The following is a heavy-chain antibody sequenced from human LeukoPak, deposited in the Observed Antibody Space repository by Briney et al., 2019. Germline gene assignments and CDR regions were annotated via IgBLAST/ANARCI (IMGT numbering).Heavy chain of an antibody. CDR3: ARSGPGTVYYYYYGMDV. CDR1: GGSISSSSYY. J-gene: IGHJ6*02. CDR2: IYYSGST. D-gene: IGHD3-10*01. V-gene: IGHV4-39*07. Sequence: SETLSLTCTVSGGSISSSSYYWGWIRQPPGKGLEWIGSIYYSGSTYYNPSLKSRVTISVDTSKNQFSLKLSSVTAADRAVYYCARSGPGTVYYYYYGMDVWGQGTTVTVSS.